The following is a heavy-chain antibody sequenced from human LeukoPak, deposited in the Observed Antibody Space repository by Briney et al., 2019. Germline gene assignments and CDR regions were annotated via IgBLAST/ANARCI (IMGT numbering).Heavy chain of an antibody. CDR3: ARQLLWFGELN. CDR2: IYYSGST. CDR1: GGSISSYY. Sequence: SETLSLTCTVSGGSISSYYWSWIRQPPGKGLEWIGYIYYSGSTNYNPSLKSRVTISVDTSKNQFSLKLSSVTAADTAVYYCARQLLWFGELNWGQGTLVTVSS. J-gene: IGHJ4*02. D-gene: IGHD3-10*01. V-gene: IGHV4-59*08.